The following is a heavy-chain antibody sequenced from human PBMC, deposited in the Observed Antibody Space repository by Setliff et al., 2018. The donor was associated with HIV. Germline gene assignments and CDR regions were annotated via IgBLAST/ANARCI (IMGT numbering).Heavy chain of an antibody. Sequence: PSKTLSLTCSVSGGSISDTTYYWGWIRQPPGKGLEWIGNIYHSGSTLYKPSLKSRVTMSVDTSKNQFSLKLNSVTAADTAVYHCARLSSYRSSSYYFDYWGQGALVTVSS. CDR2: IYHSGST. J-gene: IGHJ4*02. D-gene: IGHD6-6*01. V-gene: IGHV4-39*01. CDR3: ARLSSYRSSSYYFDY. CDR1: GGSISDTTYY.